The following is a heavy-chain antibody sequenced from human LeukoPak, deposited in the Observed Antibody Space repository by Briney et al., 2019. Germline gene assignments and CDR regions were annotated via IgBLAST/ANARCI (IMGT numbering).Heavy chain of an antibody. Sequence: SEILSLTCTVSGGSISSYYWSWIQQPPGKGLEWIGYIYYSGSTNYNPSLKSRVTISVDTSKNQFSLKLSSVTAADTAVYYCASALWSSKWELPSYWGQGTLVTVSS. D-gene: IGHD1-26*01. CDR2: IYYSGST. J-gene: IGHJ4*02. CDR3: ASALWSSKWELPSY. CDR1: GGSISSYY. V-gene: IGHV4-59*08.